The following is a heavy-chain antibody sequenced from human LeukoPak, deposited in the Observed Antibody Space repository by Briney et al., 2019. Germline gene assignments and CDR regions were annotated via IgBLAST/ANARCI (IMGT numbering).Heavy chain of an antibody. J-gene: IGHJ6*03. V-gene: IGHV3-7*01. CDR2: IRQDGSEK. Sequence: PGGSLRLSCAASGFTFNNYWMSWVRQAPGKGLEWVANIRQDGSEKYYVDSVKGRFTISRDNAKKSLFLQMNSLRAEDTAVYYCASGPYYYYYMDVWGKGTTVTISS. CDR3: ASGPYYYYYMDV. CDR1: GFTFNNYW.